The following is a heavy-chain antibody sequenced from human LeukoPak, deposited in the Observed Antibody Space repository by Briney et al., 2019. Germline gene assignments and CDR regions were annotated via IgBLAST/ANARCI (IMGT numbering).Heavy chain of an antibody. D-gene: IGHD6-19*01. CDR3: ARDQLMYSSGPTSPQRLFDI. Sequence: PGGSLRLSCAASGFTFSSYIMNWVRHAPGKGLEWVSYISSSSSYIYYADSVKGRFTISRDNAKNSLYLQMNSLRAQDTAVYYCARDQLMYSSGPTSPQRLFDIWGQGTMVTVSS. CDR1: GFTFSSYI. CDR2: ISSSSSYI. V-gene: IGHV3-21*01. J-gene: IGHJ3*02.